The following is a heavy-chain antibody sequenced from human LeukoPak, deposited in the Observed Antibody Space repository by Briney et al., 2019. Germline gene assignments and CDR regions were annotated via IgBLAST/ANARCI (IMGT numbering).Heavy chain of an antibody. V-gene: IGHV4-34*01. D-gene: IGHD3-10*01. J-gene: IGHJ3*02. CDR1: DGSFSGYY. CDR2: INHSGST. Sequence: SETLSLTCAVYDGSFSGYYWSWIRQPPGKGLEWIGEINHSGSTNYNPSLKSRVTISVDTSKNQFSLKVNSVTAADTAVYYCVGEKSYFGEAIWSQGTMVTVSS. CDR3: VGEKSYFGEAI.